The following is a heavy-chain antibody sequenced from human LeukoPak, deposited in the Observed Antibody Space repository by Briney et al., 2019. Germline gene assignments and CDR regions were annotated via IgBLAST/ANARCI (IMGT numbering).Heavy chain of an antibody. CDR3: ARDLRSYYGSGSYYTPYYYYGMDV. CDR1: GYTFTRYY. D-gene: IGHD3-10*01. V-gene: IGHV1-46*01. Sequence: GASVKVSCKASGYTFTRYYMHWVRQAPGQGLEWMGIINPSGGSTSYAQKFQGRVTMTRDTSTSTVYMELSSLRSEDTAVYYCARDLRSYYGSGSYYTPYYYYGMDVWGQGTTVTVSS. J-gene: IGHJ6*02. CDR2: INPSGGST.